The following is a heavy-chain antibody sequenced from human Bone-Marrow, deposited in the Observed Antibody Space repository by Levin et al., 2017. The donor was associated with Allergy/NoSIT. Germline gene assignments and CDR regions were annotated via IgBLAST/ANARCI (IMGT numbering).Heavy chain of an antibody. V-gene: IGHV3-73*01. CDR1: GFIFSGAA. CDR2: IRSKTNTYAT. J-gene: IGHJ4*02. Sequence: PGGSLRLSCEASGFIFSGAAMHWVRQAPGKGLEWIGRIRSKTNTYATSYAASVQGRFTITRDDSKNTAYLQMHSLKVEDTALYYCRTPGSDDDYWGQGTLVIVSS. D-gene: IGHD2-15*01. CDR3: RTPGSDDDY.